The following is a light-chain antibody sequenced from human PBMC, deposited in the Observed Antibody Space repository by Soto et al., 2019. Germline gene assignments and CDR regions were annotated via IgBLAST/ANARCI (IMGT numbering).Light chain of an antibody. CDR1: QSVIIN. CDR3: QQYDNWPWT. J-gene: IGKJ1*01. V-gene: IGKV3-15*01. CDR2: GAS. Sequence: EIVMTQSPATLSVSPGERATLSCRASQSVIINLAWYQQKPGQAPRLLIHGASTRAPGFPARFSGSGSGTDFTLTISSLQSEDFAVYYCQQYDNWPWTFGQGTKVDIK.